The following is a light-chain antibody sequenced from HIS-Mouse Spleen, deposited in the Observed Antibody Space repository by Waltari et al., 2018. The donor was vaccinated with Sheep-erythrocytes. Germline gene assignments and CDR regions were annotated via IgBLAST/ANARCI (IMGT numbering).Light chain of an antibody. CDR2: DVS. CDR1: SSDVGGYNY. CDR3: CSYAGSYNHV. Sequence: QSALTQPRSVSGSPGQSVTIPCTGTSSDVGGYNYVPWYPQHPGKAPKLMIYDVSKRPSGVPDRFSGSKSGNTASLTISGLQAEDEADYYCCSYAGSYNHVFATGTKVTVL. J-gene: IGLJ1*01. V-gene: IGLV2-11*01.